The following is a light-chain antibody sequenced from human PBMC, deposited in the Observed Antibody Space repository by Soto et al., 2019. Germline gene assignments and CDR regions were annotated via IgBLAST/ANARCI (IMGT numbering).Light chain of an antibody. CDR1: SSNIGAGYD. V-gene: IGLV1-40*01. CDR3: QSYDSSLSYV. Sequence: QAVVTQPASVSGAPGQRVTISCTGSSSNIGAGYDVHWYQQLPGTAPKLLIYGNSNRPSGVPDRFSGYKSGTSASLAITGLQAEDEADYYCQSYDSSLSYVFGTGTKLTVL. CDR2: GNS. J-gene: IGLJ1*01.